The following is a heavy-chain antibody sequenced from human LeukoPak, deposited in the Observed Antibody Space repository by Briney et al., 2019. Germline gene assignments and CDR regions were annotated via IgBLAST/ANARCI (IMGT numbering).Heavy chain of an antibody. J-gene: IGHJ6*02. D-gene: IGHD3-10*01. CDR2: ISSSSSYI. CDR3: ARDRSYYGSGTPYYYGMDV. V-gene: IGHV3-21*01. CDR1: GFTFSNYA. Sequence: GGSLRLSCAASGFTFSNYAMSWVRQAPGKGLEWVSSISSSSSYIYYADSVKGRFTISRDNAKNSLYLQMNSLRAEDTAVYYCARDRSYYGSGTPYYYGMDVWGQGTTVTVSS.